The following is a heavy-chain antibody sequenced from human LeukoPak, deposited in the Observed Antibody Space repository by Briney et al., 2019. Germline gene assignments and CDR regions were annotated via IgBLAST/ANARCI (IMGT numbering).Heavy chain of an antibody. D-gene: IGHD2-2*02. J-gene: IGHJ4*02. V-gene: IGHV5-51*01. CDR2: IYPGDSDT. CDR1: GYSFTSYW. CDR3: ARIAAVVPAAIRGLDY. Sequence: GESLKISCKGSGYSFTSYWIGWVRQMPGKGLEWMGIIYPGDSDTRYSPSFQGQVTISADKSISTAYLQWSSLKASDTAMYYCARIAAVVPAAIRGLDYWGQGTLVTVSS.